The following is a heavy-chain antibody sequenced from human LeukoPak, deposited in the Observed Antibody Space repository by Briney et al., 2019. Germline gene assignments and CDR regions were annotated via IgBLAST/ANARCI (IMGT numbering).Heavy chain of an antibody. D-gene: IGHD1-26*01. V-gene: IGHV5-51*01. CDR1: GCSFSNYW. CDR3: ARPPGVGATSFDY. J-gene: IGHJ4*02. CDR2: IFPADSDT. Sequence: GESLKISCKGPGCSFSNYWIAWVRRMPGKGLEWMGIIFPADSDTRYSPSLQDQVTISVDKSINTAYLQWSSLKASDSAMYYCARPPGVGATSFDYWGQGTLVTVSS.